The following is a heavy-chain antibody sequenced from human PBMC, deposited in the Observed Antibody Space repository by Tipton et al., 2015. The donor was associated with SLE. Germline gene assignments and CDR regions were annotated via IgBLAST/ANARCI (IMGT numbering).Heavy chain of an antibody. CDR2: IYTSGST. Sequence: LRLSCTVSGGSISSYYWSWTRQPAGKGLEWIGRIYTSGSTNYNPSLKSRVTMSVDTSKNQFSLKLSSVTAADTAVYYCAREGAGIAAAGDAFDIWGQGTMVTVSS. V-gene: IGHV4-4*07. J-gene: IGHJ3*02. D-gene: IGHD6-13*01. CDR3: AREGAGIAAAGDAFDI. CDR1: GGSISSYY.